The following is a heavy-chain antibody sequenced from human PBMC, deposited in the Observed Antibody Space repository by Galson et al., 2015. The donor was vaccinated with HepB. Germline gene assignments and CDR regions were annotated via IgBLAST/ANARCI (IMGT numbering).Heavy chain of an antibody. CDR1: GSTFTSYG. Sequence: SVKVSCKASGSTFTSYGISWVRQAPGQGLEWMGWISAYNGNTNYAQKLQGKVTMTTDTSTSTAYMELRSLRSDDTAVYYCARLRPNYDSSGYYYDGATETLDYWGQETLVTVSS. V-gene: IGHV1-18*04. J-gene: IGHJ4*02. CDR2: ISAYNGNT. CDR3: ARLRPNYDSSGYYYDGATETLDY. D-gene: IGHD3-22*01.